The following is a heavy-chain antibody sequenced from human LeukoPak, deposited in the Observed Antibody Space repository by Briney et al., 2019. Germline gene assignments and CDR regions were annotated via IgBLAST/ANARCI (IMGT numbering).Heavy chain of an antibody. Sequence: GESLKISCKGSGYSFTSYWIGWVRQMPGKGLEWMGIIYPGDSDTRYSPSFQGQVTISADKSISTAYLQWSSLKASDTAMYYCARRAYSSGWYAGLDYWGQRTLVTVSS. CDR2: IYPGDSDT. D-gene: IGHD6-19*01. CDR3: ARRAYSSGWYAGLDY. V-gene: IGHV5-51*01. J-gene: IGHJ4*02. CDR1: GYSFTSYW.